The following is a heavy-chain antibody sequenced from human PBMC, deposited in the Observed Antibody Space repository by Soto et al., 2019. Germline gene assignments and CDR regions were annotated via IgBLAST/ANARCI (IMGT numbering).Heavy chain of an antibody. CDR2: ISYDGSNK. J-gene: IGHJ6*02. D-gene: IGHD1-26*01. V-gene: IGHV3-30*18. Sequence: QVQLVESGGGVVQPGRSLRLSCAASGFTFSSYGMHWVRQAPGKGLEWVAVISYDGSNKYYADSVKGRFTISRDNSKNTLYLQMNSLRAEDTAVYYCAKKGIVGATTGGVYYYGMDVWGQGTTVTVSS. CDR1: GFTFSSYG. CDR3: AKKGIVGATTGGVYYYGMDV.